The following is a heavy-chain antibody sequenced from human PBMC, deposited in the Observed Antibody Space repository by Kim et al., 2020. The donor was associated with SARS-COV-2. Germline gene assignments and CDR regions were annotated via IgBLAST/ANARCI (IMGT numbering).Heavy chain of an antibody. D-gene: IGHD5-12*01. V-gene: IGHV4-59*01. J-gene: IGHJ3*02. Sequence: PSRTGRVTISEETSKNQFSLKLSSVTAADTAVYYCARVGRDGYNRGAFDIWGQGTMVTVSS. CDR3: ARVGRDGYNRGAFDI.